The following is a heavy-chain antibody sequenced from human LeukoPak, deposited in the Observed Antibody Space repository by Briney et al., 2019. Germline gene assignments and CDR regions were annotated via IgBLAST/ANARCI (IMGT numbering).Heavy chain of an antibody. D-gene: IGHD1-26*01. CDR3: ARDHYNESWFKY. Sequence: GGSLRLSCAASGFTFSSYAMSWVRQAPGKGLEWVSAISGSGGSTYYADSVKGRFTISRDNSKNTLYLQMGSLRAEDMAVYYCARDHYNESWFKYWGQGTLVTVSS. CDR2: ISGSGGST. J-gene: IGHJ4*02. V-gene: IGHV3-23*01. CDR1: GFTFSSYA.